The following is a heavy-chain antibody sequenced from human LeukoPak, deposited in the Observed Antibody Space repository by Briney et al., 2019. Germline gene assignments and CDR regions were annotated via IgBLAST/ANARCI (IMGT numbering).Heavy chain of an antibody. CDR2: IYYSGST. D-gene: IGHD1-1*01. CDR3: ARDSPRVRLDY. J-gene: IGHJ4*02. Sequence: SETLSLTCTVSGGSISSYYWSWIREPLGEGLEWIGYIYYSGSTTYNPTHKSRVTISVDTSKNQFSLKLISVTAADTAVYYCARDSPRVRLDYWGQGTLVTVSS. V-gene: IGHV4-59*01. CDR1: GGSISSYY.